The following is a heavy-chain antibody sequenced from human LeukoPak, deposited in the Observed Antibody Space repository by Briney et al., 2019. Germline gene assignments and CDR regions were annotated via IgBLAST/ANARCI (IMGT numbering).Heavy chain of an antibody. CDR1: GGSFSGYY. J-gene: IGHJ4*02. D-gene: IGHD3-22*01. Sequence: SETLSLTCAVYGGSFSGYYWSWIRQPPGKGLEWIGEINHSGSTNYNPSLKSRVTISVDTSKNQFSLELSSVTAADTAVYYCARAAYYYDSSNDYWGQGTLVTVSS. V-gene: IGHV4-34*01. CDR3: ARAAYYYDSSNDY. CDR2: INHSGST.